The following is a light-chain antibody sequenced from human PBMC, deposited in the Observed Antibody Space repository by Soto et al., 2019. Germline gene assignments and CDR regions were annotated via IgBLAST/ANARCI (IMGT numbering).Light chain of an antibody. CDR3: QQRSNWPPIT. V-gene: IGKV3D-20*02. CDR1: QSVSSNY. CDR2: GAS. Sequence: DIVLTQSPGTLSLSPGERATLSCRASQSVSSNYLAWYQQRPGQAPRLLIYGASTRATGIPDRFSGSGSGTDFTLTISRLEPEDFAVYYCQQRSNWPPITFGQGTRLEIK. J-gene: IGKJ5*01.